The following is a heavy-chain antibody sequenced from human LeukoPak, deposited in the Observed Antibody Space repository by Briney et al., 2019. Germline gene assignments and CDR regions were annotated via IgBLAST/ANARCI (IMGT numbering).Heavy chain of an antibody. CDR3: AKGYSSGWSKNSNWFDP. CDR2: INPNSGGT. CDR1: GYTFTSYY. V-gene: IGHV1-2*02. J-gene: IGHJ5*02. D-gene: IGHD6-19*01. Sequence: ASVKVSCKASGYTFTSYYMHWVRQAPGQGLEWMGWINPNSGGTNYAQKFQGRVTMTRDTSISTAYMELSRLRSDDTAVYYCAKGYSSGWSKNSNWFDPWGQGTLVTVSS.